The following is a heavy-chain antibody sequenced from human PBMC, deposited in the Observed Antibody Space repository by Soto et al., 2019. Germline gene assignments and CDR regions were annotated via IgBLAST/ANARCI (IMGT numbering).Heavy chain of an antibody. Sequence: EVQLVESGGDLVQPGRSLRLSCAASGFTFHDYAMHWVRQAPGKGLEWVSGLTWNSGRVGYADSVKGRFTISRDNAKNSLYLQMNSLRAEDTALYYCATLGTLDTGGMDVWGQGTTVTVSS. D-gene: IGHD1-1*01. CDR2: LTWNSGRV. CDR1: GFTFHDYA. CDR3: ATLGTLDTGGMDV. V-gene: IGHV3-9*01. J-gene: IGHJ6*02.